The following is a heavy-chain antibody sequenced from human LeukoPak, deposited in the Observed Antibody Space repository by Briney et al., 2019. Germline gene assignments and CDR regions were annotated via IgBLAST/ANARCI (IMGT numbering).Heavy chain of an antibody. D-gene: IGHD3-10*01. Sequence: ASVKASCKVSGYTLTELSMHWVRQAPGKGLEWMGGFDPEDGETIYAQKFQGRVTMTEDTSTDTAYMELSSLRSEDTAVYYCASADLYYGSGSYAYWSQGTLVTVSS. CDR3: ASADLYYGSGSYAY. J-gene: IGHJ4*02. CDR1: GYTLTELS. CDR2: FDPEDGET. V-gene: IGHV1-24*01.